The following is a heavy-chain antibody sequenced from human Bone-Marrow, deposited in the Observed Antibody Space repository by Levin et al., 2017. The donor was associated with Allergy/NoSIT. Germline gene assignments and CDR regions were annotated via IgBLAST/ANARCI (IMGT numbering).Heavy chain of an antibody. CDR3: AKVAYSSSSGPPRDY. V-gene: IGHV3-23*01. D-gene: IGHD6-6*01. J-gene: IGHJ4*02. Sequence: GGSLRLSCAASGFTFSSYAMSWVRQAPWKGLEWVSAISGSGGSTYYADSVKGRFTISRDNSKNTLYLQMNSLRAEDTAVYYCAKVAYSSSSGPPRDYWGQGTLVTVSS. CDR1: GFTFSSYA. CDR2: ISGSGGST.